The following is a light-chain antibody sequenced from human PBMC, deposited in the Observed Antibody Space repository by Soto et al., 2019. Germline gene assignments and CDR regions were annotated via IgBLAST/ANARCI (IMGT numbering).Light chain of an antibody. J-gene: IGLJ1*01. Sequence: QSALTQPASVSGSLGQSISISCTEDSSDLTYNSVSWYQHHPHKAPKLIIYDVSYRPSGVSTRFSGSQSAGSASLTISGLQAEDEADYYCSSSTPTRGLVFVSGTKLTVL. V-gene: IGLV2-14*01. CDR2: DVS. CDR1: SSDLTYNS. CDR3: SSSTPTRGLV.